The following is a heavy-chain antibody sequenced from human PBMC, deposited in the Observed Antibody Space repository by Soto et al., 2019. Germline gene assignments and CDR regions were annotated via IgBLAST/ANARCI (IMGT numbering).Heavy chain of an antibody. J-gene: IGHJ3*02. Sequence: EVQLVESGGGLVQPGGSLRLSCAASGFTFSSYWMSWVRQAPGKELEWVANIKTDGREKYYADSVKCRFTISRDNGKYSLYLQMDSLRAEDTAVYYCARPPGWRDAFDIWGQGTLVTVSS. CDR3: ARPPGWRDAFDI. D-gene: IGHD2-15*01. CDR1: GFTFSSYW. CDR2: IKTDGREK. V-gene: IGHV3-7*01.